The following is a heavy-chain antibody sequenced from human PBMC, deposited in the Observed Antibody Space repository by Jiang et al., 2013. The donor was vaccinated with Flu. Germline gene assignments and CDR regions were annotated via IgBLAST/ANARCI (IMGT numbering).Heavy chain of an antibody. CDR1: GGTFSSYA. Sequence: SVKVSCKASGGTFSSYAISWVRQAPGQGLEWMGGIIPIFGTANYAQKFQGRVTITADESTSIAYMELSSLRSEDTAVYYCARGWGYSYGLGGFDYWGQGTLVTVSS. J-gene: IGHJ4*02. V-gene: IGHV1-69*01. CDR3: ARGWGYSYGLGGFDY. CDR2: IIPIFGTA. D-gene: IGHD5-18*01.